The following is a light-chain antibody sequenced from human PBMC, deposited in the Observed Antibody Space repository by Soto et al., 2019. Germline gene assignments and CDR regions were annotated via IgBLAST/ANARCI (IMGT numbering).Light chain of an antibody. J-gene: IGLJ2*01. CDR2: GNS. V-gene: IGLV1-40*01. CDR3: QSYDSSLSGSV. CDR1: SSNIGAGYD. Sequence: QPVLTQPPSVSGAPGQRVTISCTGSSSNIGAGYDVHWYQQLPGTAPKLLIYGNSNRPSVVPDRFSGSKSGTSASLAITGLQAEDEADYYCQSYDSSLSGSVFGGGTKVTVL.